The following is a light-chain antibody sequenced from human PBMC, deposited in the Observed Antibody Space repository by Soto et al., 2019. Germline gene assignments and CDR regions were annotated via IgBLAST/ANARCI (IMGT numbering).Light chain of an antibody. V-gene: IGKV4-1*01. CDR3: QQYYTSPLT. CDR1: QSILYSSNNKNY. Sequence: DIVMTQSPDSLAVSLGERATINCKSSQSILYSSNNKNYLAWYQQKPRQPPKLLIYWTSTRESGVPVRFTGSGSGTDFTLTISSLQAEDVAVYYCQQYYTSPLTFGGGTKVQIK. J-gene: IGKJ4*01. CDR2: WTS.